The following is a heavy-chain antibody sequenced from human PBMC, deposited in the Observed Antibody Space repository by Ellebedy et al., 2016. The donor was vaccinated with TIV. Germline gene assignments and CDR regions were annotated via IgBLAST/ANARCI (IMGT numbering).Heavy chain of an antibody. V-gene: IGHV1-18*01. J-gene: IGHJ6*02. CDR3: ARLPAWDTNYYGMDV. CDR2: ISAYNGHT. Sequence: AASVKVSCKASGYTFTTYGVNWVRQAPGQGLEWMGWISAYNGHTNYAEKLQDRVTMTTDTSTNTAYLDLSGLRSDDTAIYYCARLPAWDTNYYGMDVWGQGTTVTVSS. D-gene: IGHD5-18*01. CDR1: GYTFTTYG.